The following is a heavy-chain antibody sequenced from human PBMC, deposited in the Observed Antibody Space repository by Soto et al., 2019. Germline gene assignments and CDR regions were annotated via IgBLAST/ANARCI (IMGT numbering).Heavy chain of an antibody. CDR2: ISSSGSTI. Sequence: GGSLRLSCAASGFTFSSYEMNWVRQAPGKGLEWVSYISSSGSTIYYADSVKGRFTISRDNAKNSLYLQMNSLRAEDTAVYYCARARSSSWYAWDWFDPWGQGTLVTVSS. CDR3: ARARSSSWYAWDWFDP. D-gene: IGHD6-13*01. J-gene: IGHJ5*02. V-gene: IGHV3-48*03. CDR1: GFTFSSYE.